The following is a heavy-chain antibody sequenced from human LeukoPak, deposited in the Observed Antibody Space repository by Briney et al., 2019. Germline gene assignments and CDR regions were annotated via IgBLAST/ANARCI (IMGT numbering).Heavy chain of an antibody. J-gene: IGHJ4*02. Sequence: GGSLRLSCAPSGFTVSSNYMNWVRQAPGKGLEWVSFIYSDNTHYSDSVKGRFTISRDNSKNTLYLQMNSLRAEDTAVYYCARRAGAYSHPYDYWGQGTLVTVSS. CDR3: ARRAGAYSHPYDY. CDR2: IYSDNT. D-gene: IGHD4/OR15-4a*01. V-gene: IGHV3-53*01. CDR1: GFTVSSNY.